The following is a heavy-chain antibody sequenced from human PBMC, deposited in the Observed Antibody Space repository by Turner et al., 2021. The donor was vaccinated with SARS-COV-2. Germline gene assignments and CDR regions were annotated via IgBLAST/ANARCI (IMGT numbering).Heavy chain of an antibody. CDR2: VDPYDTT. Sequence: QVQLQPSAAGPVKPWETLSLICAVTSGSLSGYYWTWSRQPAGKGLEWIGEVDPYDTTYYNAPLKCRVAMSVDTSNNQFSLKLNSVTAADTAFYYGARGDDPRKSGVVWGQGTLVTVSS. J-gene: IGHJ4*02. D-gene: IGHD3-3*01. V-gene: IGHV4-34*01. CDR1: SGSLSGYY. CDR3: ARGDDPRKSGVV.